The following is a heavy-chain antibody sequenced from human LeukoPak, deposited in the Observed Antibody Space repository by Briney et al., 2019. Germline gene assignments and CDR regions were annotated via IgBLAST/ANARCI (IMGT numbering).Heavy chain of an antibody. J-gene: IGHJ4*02. D-gene: IGHD6-13*01. CDR2: IYPGDSDT. V-gene: IGHV5-51*01. CDR1: GSRFTSYW. Sequence: GAPLQISCKGSGSRFTSYWIGWVRQLPGKGLEGMGIIYPGDSDTSYSPSFQGQVTISADKSISTAYLQWSSLKASDTAMYYCARHSIAAAVAYFDYWGQGTLVTVSS. CDR3: ARHSIAAAVAYFDY.